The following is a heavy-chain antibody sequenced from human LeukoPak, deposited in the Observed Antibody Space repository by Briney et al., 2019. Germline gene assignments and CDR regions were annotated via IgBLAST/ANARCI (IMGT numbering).Heavy chain of an antibody. CDR1: GFTFSNYG. V-gene: IGHV3-30*02. Sequence: GGSLRLSCTASGFTFSNYGMHWVRQAPGKGLEWVAFIQFDGSNKYYADSVKGRFTISRDNSKNTLYLQMNSLRAEDTAVYYCAKDPAGYSSGCYFGAFETWGQGPMVTVS. CDR3: AKDPAGYSSGCYFGAFET. J-gene: IGHJ3*02. D-gene: IGHD6-19*01. CDR2: IQFDGSNK.